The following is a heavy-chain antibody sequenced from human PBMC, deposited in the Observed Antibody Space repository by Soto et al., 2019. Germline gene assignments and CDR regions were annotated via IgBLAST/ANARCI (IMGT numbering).Heavy chain of an antibody. J-gene: IGHJ5*02. D-gene: IGHD3-9*01. CDR2: ISSSSSYI. V-gene: IGHV3-21*01. Sequence: GGSLRLSCAASGFTFSSYSMNWVRQAPGKGLEWVSSISSSSSYIYYADSVKGRFTISRDNAKNSLYLQMNSLRAEDTAVYYCAVAGNIDDILTGYHSQLWFDPWGQGTLVTVSS. CDR1: GFTFSSYS. CDR3: AVAGNIDDILTGYHSQLWFDP.